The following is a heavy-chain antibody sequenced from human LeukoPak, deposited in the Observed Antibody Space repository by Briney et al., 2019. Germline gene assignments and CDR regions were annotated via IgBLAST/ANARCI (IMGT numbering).Heavy chain of an antibody. V-gene: IGHV3-7*01. CDR2: IKQDGSEK. D-gene: IGHD2-2*01. J-gene: IGHJ4*02. CDR3: ARASTIDY. CDR1: GFTFTSYW. Sequence: GGPLRLSCAASGFTFTSYWMTWVRQAPGKGLEWVANIKQDGSEKYHVDSVKGRFTISRDNAKNSLYLQMNSLRAEDTAVYYCARASTIDYWGQGTLVTVSS.